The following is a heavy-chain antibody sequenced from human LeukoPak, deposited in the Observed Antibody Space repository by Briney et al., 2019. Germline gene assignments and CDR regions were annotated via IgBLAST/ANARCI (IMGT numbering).Heavy chain of an antibody. D-gene: IGHD1-26*01. V-gene: IGHV3-23*01. CDR2: ISGSGGST. CDR1: GFTFSSYA. Sequence: GGSLRLSCAASGFTFSSYAMSWVRQAPGKGLEWVSAISGSGGSTYYADSVKGRFTISRDNSKNTLYLQMNSLRAEDTAVYYCAKDKARGSPFDYYYMDVWGKGTTVTVSS. J-gene: IGHJ6*03. CDR3: AKDKARGSPFDYYYMDV.